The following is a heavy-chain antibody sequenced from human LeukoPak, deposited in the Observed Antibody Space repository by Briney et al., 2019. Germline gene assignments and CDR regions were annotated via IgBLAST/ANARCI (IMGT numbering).Heavy chain of an antibody. J-gene: IGHJ6*02. CDR3: ARDGPGYCSGGSCYTTRGRYYYYGMDV. D-gene: IGHD2-15*01. CDR1: GFTSSSYA. Sequence: GGSLRLSCAAHGFTSSSYAMPWVRQAPGKGLGWEAAIPYDGSNKYYADSVKGRFTIPRDNSKNTLYLQMNSLRAEDTAVYYCARDGPGYCSGGSCYTTRGRYYYYGMDVWGQGTTVTVSS. CDR2: IPYDGSNK. V-gene: IGHV3-30*04.